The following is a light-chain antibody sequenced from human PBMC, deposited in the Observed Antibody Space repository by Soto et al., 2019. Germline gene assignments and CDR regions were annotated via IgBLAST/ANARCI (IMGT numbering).Light chain of an antibody. CDR3: QHGSDWPPFT. CDR2: DAS. J-gene: IGKJ5*01. V-gene: IGKV3-11*01. CDR1: QSVNSN. Sequence: EIVLTQSPASLSLSPGERDTLSCRASQSVNSNLAWYKHKPGQAPRLLIYDASNRATGIPARFSGSGSGTDFTLTVSSLEPEDFAVYYCQHGSDWPPFTFGQGTRLEIK.